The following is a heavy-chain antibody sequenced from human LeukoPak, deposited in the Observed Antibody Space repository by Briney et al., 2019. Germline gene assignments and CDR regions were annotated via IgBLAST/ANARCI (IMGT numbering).Heavy chain of an antibody. Sequence: ASVKVSCKASGYTFTSYYMHWVRQAPGQGLEWMGWISAYNGNTNYAQKLQGRVTMATDTSTSTAYMELRSLRSDDTAVYYCARGYIGGSSWYGVDDYWGQGTLVTVSS. V-gene: IGHV1-18*04. CDR3: ARGYIGGSSWYGVDDY. D-gene: IGHD6-13*01. CDR1: GYTFTSYY. J-gene: IGHJ4*02. CDR2: ISAYNGNT.